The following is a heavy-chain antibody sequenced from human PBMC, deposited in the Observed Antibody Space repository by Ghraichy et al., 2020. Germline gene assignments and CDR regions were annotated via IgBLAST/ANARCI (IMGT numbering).Heavy chain of an antibody. V-gene: IGHV3-21*01. CDR2: ITYSSSYI. CDR3: VLMGSTSSSHVFDI. J-gene: IGHJ3*02. D-gene: IGHD6-13*01. CDR1: GFTFSDYT. Sequence: GGSLRLSCAASGFTFSDYTMNWVRQAPGKGLEWVSSITYSSSYIYYADSVKGRFTISRDNAKKSLYLHMSSLRPEDTAVYYCVLMGSTSSSHVFDIWGQGTMVTVSS.